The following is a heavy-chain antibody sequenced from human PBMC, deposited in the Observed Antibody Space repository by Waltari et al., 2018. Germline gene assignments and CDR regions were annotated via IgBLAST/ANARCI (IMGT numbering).Heavy chain of an antibody. J-gene: IGHJ4*02. CDR2: SISSGADR. CDR1: GFTFSSYE. V-gene: IGHV3-48*03. CDR3: VRATYYISKGYWDY. D-gene: IGHD3-22*01. Sequence: EVQLVESGGGLVQPGESLRLSCAASGFTFSSYERNGVRQAPGKGWGWVLYSISSGADRDYGDSGKGRFTMSRDKARNSLYLQMNSLRAEDTAVYYCVRATYYISKGYWDYWGQGTLVTVSS.